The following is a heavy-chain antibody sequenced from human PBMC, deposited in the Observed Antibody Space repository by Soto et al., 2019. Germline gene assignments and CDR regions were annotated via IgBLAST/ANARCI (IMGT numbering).Heavy chain of an antibody. CDR3: ARGINYYDAGDDAFDI. Sequence: QVQLVQSGAEVKKPGASVKVSCKASGYTFTSYDINWVRQATGQGLEWMGWMNPNSGNTGYAQKFQGGVTMTRKTSITTAYMDLSSLRSEATAVYYCARGINYYDAGDDAFDIWGQGTMVTVSS. CDR2: MNPNSGNT. D-gene: IGHD3-10*01. J-gene: IGHJ3*02. V-gene: IGHV1-8*01. CDR1: GYTFTSYD.